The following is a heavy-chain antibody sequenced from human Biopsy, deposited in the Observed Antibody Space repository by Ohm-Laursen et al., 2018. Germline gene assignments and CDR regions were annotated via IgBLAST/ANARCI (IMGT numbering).Heavy chain of an antibody. Sequence: SLRLSCTASGFSVSSYDMNWVRQAPGKGLERISYISETSSHIYDADSVRGRFTVARDIAKNSLCLQLNSLRVEDTAVYYCARDSSRRAREGGMDVWGQGTTVTVSS. J-gene: IGHJ6*02. V-gene: IGHV3-21*01. CDR1: GFSVSSYD. D-gene: IGHD6-6*01. CDR2: ISETSSHI. CDR3: ARDSSRRAREGGMDV.